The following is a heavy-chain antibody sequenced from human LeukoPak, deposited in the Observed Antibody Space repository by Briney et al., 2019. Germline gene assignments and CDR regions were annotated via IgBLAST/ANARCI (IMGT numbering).Heavy chain of an antibody. Sequence: GGSLRLSCAASGFTFSSYWMSWVRQAPGEGLEWVANIKQDGSEKYYVDSVKGRFTISRDNAKNSLYLQMNSLRAEDTAVYYCARDGGIVATISWASDYWGQGTLVTVSS. CDR1: GFTFSSYW. V-gene: IGHV3-7*01. CDR2: IKQDGSEK. J-gene: IGHJ4*02. CDR3: ARDGGIVATISWASDY. D-gene: IGHD5-12*01.